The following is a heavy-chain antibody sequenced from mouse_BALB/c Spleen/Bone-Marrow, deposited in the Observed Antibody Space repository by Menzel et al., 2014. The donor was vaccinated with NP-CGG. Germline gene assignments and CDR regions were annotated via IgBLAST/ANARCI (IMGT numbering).Heavy chain of an antibody. CDR3: ARPXPRYXAMXX. Sequence: VKLMESGPGLVAPSQSLSITCTVSGFSLTSYGVHWVRQPPGKGLEWLGAXWAGGSTNYNSALMSRLSISKDNSKSQVFLKMNSLQTDDTAMYYCARPXPRYXAMXXWGQGTSVTXSS. CDR1: GFSLTSYG. V-gene: IGHV2-9*02. CDR2: XWAGGST. J-gene: IGHJ4*01.